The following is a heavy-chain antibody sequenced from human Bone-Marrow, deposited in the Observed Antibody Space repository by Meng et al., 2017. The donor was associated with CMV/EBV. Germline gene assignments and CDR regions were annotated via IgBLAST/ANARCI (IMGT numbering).Heavy chain of an antibody. CDR1: GYTFTGYY. D-gene: IGHD3-10*01. CDR3: ARDAGVHYYGSGSYYNY. CDR2: INPNSGGT. J-gene: IGHJ4*02. V-gene: IGHV1-2*02. Sequence: QVQLGQSGAEVKKPGASVKVSCKASGYTFTGYYMHWVRQAPGQGLEWMGWINPNSGGTNYAQKFQGRVTMTRDTSISTAYMELSRLRSDDTAVYYCARDAGVHYYGSGSYYNYWGQGTLVTISS.